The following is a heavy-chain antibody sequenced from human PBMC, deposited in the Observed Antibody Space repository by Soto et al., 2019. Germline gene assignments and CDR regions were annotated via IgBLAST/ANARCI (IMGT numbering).Heavy chain of an antibody. CDR1: GASISETNW. V-gene: IGHV4-4*02. J-gene: IGHJ6*04. CDR3: ARGYTKDGCDHYSTDV. D-gene: IGHD5-12*01. CDR2: IYHTGRT. Sequence: WETLSLTCDVSGASISETNWWSSVRQPPGKGLEWIGEIYHTGRTNYNPSLKSRLTIAQAKARNQCSLKLKSVTAADTAVYYCARGYTKDGCDHYSTDVRGTGTTVTGSS.